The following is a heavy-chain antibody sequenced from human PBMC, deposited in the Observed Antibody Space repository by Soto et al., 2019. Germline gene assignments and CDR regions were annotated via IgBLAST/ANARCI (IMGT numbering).Heavy chain of an antibody. CDR3: ARSRATGVGNWFDP. D-gene: IGHD5-12*01. CDR1: GGSISSGGYS. CDR2: IYHSGST. J-gene: IGHJ5*02. Sequence: SETLSLTCAVSGGSISSGGYSWSWIRQLPGKGLEWIGYIYHSGSTYYNPPLKSRVTISVDRSKNQFSLKLSSVTAADTAVYYCARSRATGVGNWFDPWGQGTLVTVSS. V-gene: IGHV4-30-2*01.